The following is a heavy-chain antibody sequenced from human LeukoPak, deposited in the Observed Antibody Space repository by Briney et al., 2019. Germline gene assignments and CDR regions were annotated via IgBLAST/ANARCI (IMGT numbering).Heavy chain of an antibody. Sequence: GGSLRLSCAASGFTFSSYWMSWVRQAPGKGLEWVANIKQDGSEKYYVDSVKGRFTISKDNAKNSLYLQMNSLRAEDTAVYYCAKDMKVAAGPFEYWGQGTLVIVSS. V-gene: IGHV3-7*01. CDR2: IKQDGSEK. CDR3: AKDMKVAAGPFEY. D-gene: IGHD6-13*01. J-gene: IGHJ4*02. CDR1: GFTFSSYW.